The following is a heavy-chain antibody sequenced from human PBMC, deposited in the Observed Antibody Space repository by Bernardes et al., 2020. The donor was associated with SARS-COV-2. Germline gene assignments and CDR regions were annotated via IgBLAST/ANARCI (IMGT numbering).Heavy chain of an antibody. D-gene: IGHD6-19*01. CDR3: ARSPSGWGDFDY. Sequence: ASVKVSCKASGYTFTSYGISWVRQAPGQGLEWMGWISAYNGNTNYAQKLQGRVTMTTNTSTSTAYMELRSLRSDDTAVYYCARSPSGWGDFDYWGQGTLVTVSS. CDR1: GYTFTSYG. V-gene: IGHV1-18*01. J-gene: IGHJ4*02. CDR2: ISAYNGNT.